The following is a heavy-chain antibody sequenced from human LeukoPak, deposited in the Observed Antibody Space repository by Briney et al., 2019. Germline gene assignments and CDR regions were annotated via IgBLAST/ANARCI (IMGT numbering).Heavy chain of an antibody. D-gene: IGHD5-18*01. CDR2: IKQDGSEK. CDR3: EGGVT. J-gene: IGHJ4*02. CDR1: GFAVSSYW. Sequence: GGSLRLSCAVSGFAVSSYWMNWVRQAPGKGLEWVANIKQDGSEKYYVDSVKGRFIISRDNARNSLYLQMSSLRVEDTAVYYCEGGVTWGQGTLVTVSS. V-gene: IGHV3-7*04.